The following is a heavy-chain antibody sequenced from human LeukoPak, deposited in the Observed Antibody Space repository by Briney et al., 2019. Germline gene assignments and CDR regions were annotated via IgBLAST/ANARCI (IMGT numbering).Heavy chain of an antibody. CDR3: ARGGSSSFDI. J-gene: IGHJ3*02. D-gene: IGHD2-15*01. V-gene: IGHV4-4*07. Sequence: SETLSLTCTVCGGSISSYYWSWIRQPAGKALEWIGRIYISGSTNYNPSLKSRVTISVDASRNQFSLKLSSVTAADTAVYYCARGGSSSFDIWGQGTMVTVSS. CDR2: IYISGST. CDR1: GGSISSYY.